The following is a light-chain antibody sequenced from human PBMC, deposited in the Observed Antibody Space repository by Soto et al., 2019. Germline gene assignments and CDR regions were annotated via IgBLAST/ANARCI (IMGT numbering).Light chain of an antibody. CDR1: SSDVGAYNY. CDR3: SSYTSSSTPYV. Sequence: QSVLTQPASVSGSLGQSITISCTGTSSDVGAYNYVSWYQQHPDKAPKLLIFEVTNRPSGVSGRFSGSKSGNTASLTISGLQAEDEADYYCSSYTSSSTPYVFGTGTKLTVL. J-gene: IGLJ1*01. CDR2: EVT. V-gene: IGLV2-14*01.